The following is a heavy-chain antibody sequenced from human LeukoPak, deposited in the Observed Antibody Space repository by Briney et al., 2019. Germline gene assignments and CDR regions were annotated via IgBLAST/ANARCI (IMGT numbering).Heavy chain of an antibody. CDR3: AKVAASGISPTDY. CDR2: IKQDGSEK. CDR1: GFTFSSYW. J-gene: IGHJ4*02. D-gene: IGHD6-13*01. V-gene: IGHV3-7*01. Sequence: GGSLRLSCAASGFTFSSYWMSWVRQAPGKGLEWVANIKQDGSEKYYVDSVKGRFTVSRDNAKNSLYLQMNSLRVEDTATYYCAKVAASGISPTDYWGQGTLVTVSS.